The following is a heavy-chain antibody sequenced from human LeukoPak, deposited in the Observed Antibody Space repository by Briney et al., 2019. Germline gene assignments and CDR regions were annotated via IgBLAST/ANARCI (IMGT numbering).Heavy chain of an antibody. V-gene: IGHV4-34*01. CDR3: ARVYGDNYDSWSGYYSPIYYGMDV. D-gene: IGHD3-3*01. CDR1: GGSFSGYY. CDR2: INHSGST. Sequence: SETLSLTCAVYGGSFSGYYWSWIRQPPGKGLEWIGEINHSGSTNYNPSLKSRVTISVDTSKNQFSLKLSSVTAADTAVYYCARVYGDNYDSWSGYYSPIYYGMDVWGQGTTVTVSS. J-gene: IGHJ6*02.